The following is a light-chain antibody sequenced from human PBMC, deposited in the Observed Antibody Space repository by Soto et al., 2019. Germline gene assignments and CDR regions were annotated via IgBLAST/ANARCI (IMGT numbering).Light chain of an antibody. CDR2: GAS. Sequence: THSPSRPSVSPKERAALSCRSSQSVSTNLAWYQQKPGQAPRLLIYGASIRATGIPDRFSGSGSETDFTLTISRLEPEDFALYYCQQYGSSAPITFGQGTRLEIK. CDR1: QSVSTN. V-gene: IGKV3-20*01. J-gene: IGKJ5*01. CDR3: QQYGSSAPIT.